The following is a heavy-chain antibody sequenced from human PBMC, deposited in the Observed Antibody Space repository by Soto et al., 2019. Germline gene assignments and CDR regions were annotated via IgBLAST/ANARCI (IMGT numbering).Heavy chain of an antibody. CDR1: GYTFTSYD. J-gene: IGHJ6*03. Sequence: GASVKVSCKASGYTFTSYDINWVRQATGQGLEWMGWMNPNSGNTGYAQKFQGRVTMTRNTSISTAYMELSSLRSEDTAVYCCASRYCSSTSCSLLMDVWGKGTTVALCS. CDR2: MNPNSGNT. CDR3: ASRYCSSTSCSLLMDV. V-gene: IGHV1-8*01. D-gene: IGHD2-2*01.